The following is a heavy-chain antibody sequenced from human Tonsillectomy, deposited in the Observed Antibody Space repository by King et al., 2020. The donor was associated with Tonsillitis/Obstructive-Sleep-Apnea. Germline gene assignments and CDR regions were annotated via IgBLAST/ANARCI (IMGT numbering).Heavy chain of an antibody. CDR2: IWYDGDNK. CDR1: GFTFSSYG. D-gene: IGHD2-15*01. J-gene: IGHJ3*02. V-gene: IGHV3-33*01. Sequence: VQLVESGGGVVQPGRSLRLSCAASGFTFSSYGMHWVRQAPGKGLEGVAVIWYDGDNKFYADSVKGRFTISRDNSKNTLYLQMNSLRAEDTAVYYCAREISGAFDIWGQGTMVTVSS. CDR3: AREISGAFDI.